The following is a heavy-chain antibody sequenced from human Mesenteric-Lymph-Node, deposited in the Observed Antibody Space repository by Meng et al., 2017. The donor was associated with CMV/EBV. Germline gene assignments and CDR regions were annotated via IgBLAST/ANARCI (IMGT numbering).Heavy chain of an antibody. Sequence: AISGDSVSRDSAAWNWIRQSQSRGLEWLGRTYYRSKWYNDYAVSVKSRITINPDTSKNQFSLQLNSVTPEDTAVYYCARAVRGVFDPWGQGTLVTVSS. V-gene: IGHV6-1*01. CDR1: GDSVSRDSAA. CDR3: ARAVRGVFDP. J-gene: IGHJ5*02. D-gene: IGHD3-10*01. CDR2: TYYRSKWYN.